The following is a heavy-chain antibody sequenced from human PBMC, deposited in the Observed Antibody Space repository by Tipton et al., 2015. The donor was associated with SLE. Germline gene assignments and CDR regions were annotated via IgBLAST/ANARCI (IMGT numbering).Heavy chain of an antibody. CDR3: ARSGYTTPFDY. Sequence: TLSLTCGVYGESFLGYFWTWIRQPPGKGLEWIGESIHSGTTNYNPSLKSRATISVDTSKNQFSLNLSSVTAADTAVYYCARSGYTTPFDYWGQGTLVTVSS. V-gene: IGHV4-34*12. CDR2: SIHSGTT. D-gene: IGHD3-3*01. J-gene: IGHJ4*02. CDR1: GESFLGYF.